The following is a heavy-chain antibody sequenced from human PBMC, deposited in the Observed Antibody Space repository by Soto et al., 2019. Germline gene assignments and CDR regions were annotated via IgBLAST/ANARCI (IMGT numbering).Heavy chain of an antibody. V-gene: IGHV2-5*02. Sequence: QITLKESGPTLVKPTQTLTLTCTFSGFSLSTSGVGVGWIRQPPGKALEWLALIYWDDDKRYSPSLKSRLTITKDNSKNQVVLTMTNMDPVDTATYSYAHCMTTVTHPSAEYFQHWGQGTLVTVSS. CDR2: IYWDDDK. CDR3: AHCMTTVTHPSAEYFQH. D-gene: IGHD4-17*01. J-gene: IGHJ1*01. CDR1: GFSLSTSGVG.